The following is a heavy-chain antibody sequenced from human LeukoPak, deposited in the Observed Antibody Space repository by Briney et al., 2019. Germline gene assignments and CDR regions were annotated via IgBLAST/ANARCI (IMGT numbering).Heavy chain of an antibody. CDR3: AKDKSSTWSFDY. CDR1: GFTFSRSG. CDR2: ISYDGSKK. Sequence: GGSLRLSCAASGFTFSRSGMHWVRQAPGKGREWVTVISYDGSKKDYADSVKGRFTISRDNSKNTLYLQMNSLRAEDTAVYYCAKDKSSTWSFDYWGQGTLVTVSS. V-gene: IGHV3-30*18. D-gene: IGHD6-13*01. J-gene: IGHJ4*02.